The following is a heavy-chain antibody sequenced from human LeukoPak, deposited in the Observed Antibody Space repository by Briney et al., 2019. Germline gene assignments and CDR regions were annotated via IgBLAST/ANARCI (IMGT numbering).Heavy chain of an antibody. Sequence: PGESLRLSCAASGFTFDDYAMHWVRQAPGKGLEWVSGISWNSGSIGYADSVKGRFTISRDNAKNSLYLQMNSLRAEDTALYYCAKDISTRPKYFQHWGQGTLVTVSS. CDR1: GFTFDDYA. V-gene: IGHV3-9*01. J-gene: IGHJ1*01. CDR3: AKDISTRPKYFQH. CDR2: ISWNSGSI.